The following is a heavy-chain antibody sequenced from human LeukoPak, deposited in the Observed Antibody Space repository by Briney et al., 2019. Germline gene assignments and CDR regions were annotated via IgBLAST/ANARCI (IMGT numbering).Heavy chain of an antibody. Sequence: SETLSPTCAVYGGSFSGYYWSWIRQPPGKGLEWIGEINHSGSTNYNPSLKSRVTISVDTSKNQFSLKLSSVTAADTAVYYCARLSLVYCSGGTCYPAFDYWGQGTLVTVSS. CDR3: ARLSLVYCSGGTCYPAFDY. CDR2: INHSGST. CDR1: GGSFSGYY. V-gene: IGHV4-34*01. D-gene: IGHD2-15*01. J-gene: IGHJ4*02.